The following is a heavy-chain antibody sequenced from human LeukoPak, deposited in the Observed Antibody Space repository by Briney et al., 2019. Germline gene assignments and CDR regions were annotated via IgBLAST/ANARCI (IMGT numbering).Heavy chain of an antibody. D-gene: IGHD6-19*01. CDR1: GGSISSGSYY. Sequence: SQTLSLTCTVSGGSISSGSYYWSWIRQPPGKELEWIGRIYTSGSTNYNPSLKSRVTISVDTSKNQFSLKLSSVTAADTAVYYCAREAIAVNWFDPWGQGTLVTVSS. J-gene: IGHJ5*02. CDR3: AREAIAVNWFDP. CDR2: IYTSGST. V-gene: IGHV4-61*02.